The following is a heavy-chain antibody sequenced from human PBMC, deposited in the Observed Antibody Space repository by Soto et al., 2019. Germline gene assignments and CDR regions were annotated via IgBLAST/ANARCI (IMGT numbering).Heavy chain of an antibody. CDR2: ISYDGSNK. D-gene: IGHD3-10*01. V-gene: IGHV3-30*18. Sequence: QVQLVESGGGVVQPGRSLRLSCAASGFTFSSYGMHWVRQAPGKGLEWVAVISYDGSNKYYADSVKGRITISRDNSKNTLYLQMNSLRAEDTAVYYCAKLWFGDLDYWGQGTLVTVSS. CDR3: AKLWFGDLDY. J-gene: IGHJ4*02. CDR1: GFTFSSYG.